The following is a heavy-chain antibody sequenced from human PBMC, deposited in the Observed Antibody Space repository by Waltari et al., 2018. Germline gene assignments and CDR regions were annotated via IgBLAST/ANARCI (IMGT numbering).Heavy chain of an antibody. D-gene: IGHD6-13*01. J-gene: IGHJ4*02. CDR3: ARRHSIAAAGRVVDY. CDR1: GYSISSGCY. Sequence: VQLQESGPGLVKPSETLSVTCAVSGYSISSGCYWCWIRQPTGKGLAWIGGIQHRGSTYYNPSLKSRVTISVDTSKNQFSLKLSSVTAADTAVYYCARRHSIAAAGRVVDYWGQGTLVTVSS. CDR2: IQHRGST. V-gene: IGHV4-38-2*01.